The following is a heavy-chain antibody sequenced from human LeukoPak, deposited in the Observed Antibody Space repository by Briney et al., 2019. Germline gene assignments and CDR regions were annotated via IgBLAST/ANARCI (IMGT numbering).Heavy chain of an antibody. Sequence: ASVKVSCKASGYTFTGYYMHWGRQAPGQGLEWMGRINPNSGGTNYAQKFQGRVTMTRDTSISTAYMELSKLRSDDTAVYYCARRGRGVGLFFDYWGQGTLVTVSS. CDR2: INPNSGGT. CDR1: GYTFTGYY. CDR3: ARRGRGVGLFFDY. V-gene: IGHV1-2*06. J-gene: IGHJ4*02. D-gene: IGHD3-10*01.